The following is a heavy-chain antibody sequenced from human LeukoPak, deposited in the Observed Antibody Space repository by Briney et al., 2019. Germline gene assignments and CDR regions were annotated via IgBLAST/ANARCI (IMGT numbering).Heavy chain of an antibody. Sequence: GGSLRLSCAASGLTGSHNYVSWVRQAAGKGLEWVSAIHTSGDTCYADSVKGRFTISRDTSKNTLYLHINSLRVEDTAVYYCIVFGDSNHWGQGTLVTVSS. CDR3: IVFGDSNH. CDR2: IHTSGDT. J-gene: IGHJ5*02. CDR1: GLTGSHNY. D-gene: IGHD4-17*01. V-gene: IGHV3-53*01.